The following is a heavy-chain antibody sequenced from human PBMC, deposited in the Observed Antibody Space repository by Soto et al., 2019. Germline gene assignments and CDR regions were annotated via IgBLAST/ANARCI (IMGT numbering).Heavy chain of an antibody. V-gene: IGHV3-9*01. J-gene: IGHJ4*02. Sequence: GGSLRLSCAASGFTFDDCAMHWVRQAPGRGLEWVSGINWNGVSVGYADSVKGRFTISRDNAKNYLYLQMNSLRAEDTALYFCVRDSDSGGSWSFDYWGQGTLVTVSS. CDR2: INWNGVSV. D-gene: IGHD2-15*01. CDR1: GFTFDDCA. CDR3: VRDSDSGGSWSFDY.